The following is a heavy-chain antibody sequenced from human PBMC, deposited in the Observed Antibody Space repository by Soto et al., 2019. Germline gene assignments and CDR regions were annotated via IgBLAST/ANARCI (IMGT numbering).Heavy chain of an antibody. Sequence: GESLKISCKGSGYSFTNYWIGWVRQMPGKGLEWMGIIYPGDSDTRYSPSFQGQVTISADKSISTAYLQWSSLKASDTAMYYCARHPSYDYIWGIYRYLDYWGQGTVVTVSS. V-gene: IGHV5-51*01. CDR2: IYPGDSDT. J-gene: IGHJ4*02. D-gene: IGHD3-16*02. CDR1: GYSFTNYW. CDR3: ARHPSYDYIWGIYRYLDY.